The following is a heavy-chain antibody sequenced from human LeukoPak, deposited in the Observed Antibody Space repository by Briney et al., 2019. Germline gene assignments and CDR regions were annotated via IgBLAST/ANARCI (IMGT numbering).Heavy chain of an antibody. D-gene: IGHD6-13*01. J-gene: IGHJ4*02. CDR3: ARDFSDSSSWGLFDY. CDR2: IKSKTDGGTT. V-gene: IGHV3-15*01. Sequence: AGGSLRLSCAASGFTFSNAWMSWVRQAPGKGLEWVGRIKSKTDGGTTDYAAPVKGRFTISRDDSKNTLYLQMNSLRAEDTAVYYCARDFSDSSSWGLFDYWGQGTLVTVSS. CDR1: GFTFSNAW.